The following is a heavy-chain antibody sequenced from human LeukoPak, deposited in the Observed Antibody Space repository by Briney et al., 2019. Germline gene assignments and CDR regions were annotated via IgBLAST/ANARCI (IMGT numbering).Heavy chain of an antibody. V-gene: IGHV3-23*01. Sequence: PGGSLRLSCAASGFTFNDFAMTWVRQAPGKGLEWVSSIGDAGTYYADSVKGRFTISRDNSKNMLYLQLNSLRAGDTAMYCCAKNLGPFDVRGQGTMVTVSS. D-gene: IGHD3-16*01. CDR3: AKNLGPFDV. CDR2: IGDAGT. J-gene: IGHJ3*01. CDR1: GFTFNDFA.